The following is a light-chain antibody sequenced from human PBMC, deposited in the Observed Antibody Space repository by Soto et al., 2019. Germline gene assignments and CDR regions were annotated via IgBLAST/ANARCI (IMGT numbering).Light chain of an antibody. CDR3: SSHTISTTGV. Sequence: QSALTQPASVSGSPGQSITISCTGTSSDVGGENYVSWYQQYPGKAPKLMIYDVSNRPSGVSNRFSGSKSGNTASLTISGLQAEDEADYYCSSHTISTTGVFGTGTKLTVL. J-gene: IGLJ1*01. CDR1: SSDVGGENY. V-gene: IGLV2-14*01. CDR2: DVS.